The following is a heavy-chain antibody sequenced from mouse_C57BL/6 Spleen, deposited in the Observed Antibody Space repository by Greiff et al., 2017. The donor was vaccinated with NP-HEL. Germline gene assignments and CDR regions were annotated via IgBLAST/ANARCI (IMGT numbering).Heavy chain of an antibody. J-gene: IGHJ2*01. CDR2: IDPSDSYT. CDR3: ARGETTVVDY. V-gene: IGHV1-50*01. D-gene: IGHD1-1*01. CDR1: GYTFTSYW. Sequence: VQLQQPGAELVKPGASVKLSCKASGYTFTSYWMQWVKQRPGQGLEWIGEIDPSDSYTNYNQKFKGKATLTVDTSSSTAYMRLSSRRSEDSAVYYCARGETTVVDYWGQGTTLTVSS.